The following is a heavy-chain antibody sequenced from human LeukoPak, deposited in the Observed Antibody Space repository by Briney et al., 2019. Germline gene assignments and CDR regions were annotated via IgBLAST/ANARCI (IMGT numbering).Heavy chain of an antibody. CDR1: GDSVSSNSVG. CDR3: TRSYNYAYVY. V-gene: IGHV6-1*01. J-gene: IGHJ4*02. CDR2: TYYRSKWYN. Sequence: SQTLSLTCAISGDSVSSNSVGWHWIRQSPSRGLEWLGRTYYRSKWYNDYAVSVKSRVTINPDTSKNQFSLQLNSVTPEDTAVYYCTRSYNYAYVYWGQGSLVTVSS. D-gene: IGHD5-18*01.